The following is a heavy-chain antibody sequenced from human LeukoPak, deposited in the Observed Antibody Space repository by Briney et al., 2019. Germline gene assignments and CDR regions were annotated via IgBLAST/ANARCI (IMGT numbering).Heavy chain of an antibody. CDR1: GYTLIELS. V-gene: IGHV1-24*01. J-gene: IGHJ2*01. Sequence: ASVKVSCKVSGYTLIELSMHWVRQAPGKGLEWMGGFDPEDGETIYAQKFQGRVTMTEDTSTDTAYMELSSLRSEDTAVYYCATSRSYLVPWHFDLWGRGTLVTVSS. CDR3: ATSRSYLVPWHFDL. CDR2: FDPEDGET. D-gene: IGHD1-26*01.